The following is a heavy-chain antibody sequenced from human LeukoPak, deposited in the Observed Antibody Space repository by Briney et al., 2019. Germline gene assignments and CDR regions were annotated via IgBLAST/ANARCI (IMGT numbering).Heavy chain of an antibody. D-gene: IGHD1-1*01. Sequence: SVKVSCKASGGTFSSYAISWVRQAPGQGLEWMGGIIPIFGTANYARKFQGRVTITADKSTSTAYMELSSLRSEDTAVYYCARAVQVGDYYYYMDVWGKGTTVTVSS. CDR3: ARAVQVGDYYYYMDV. J-gene: IGHJ6*03. CDR1: GGTFSSYA. V-gene: IGHV1-69*06. CDR2: IIPIFGTA.